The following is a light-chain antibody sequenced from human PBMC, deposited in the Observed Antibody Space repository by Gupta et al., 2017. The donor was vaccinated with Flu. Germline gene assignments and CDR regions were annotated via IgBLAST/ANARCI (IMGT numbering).Light chain of an antibody. CDR3: QSDDASNVI. J-gene: IGLJ2*01. V-gene: IGLV6-57*02. CDR2: EIN. Sequence: SVFIASNYVQWYQQRPGSAPTLVIYEINQRSPGVPDRFSGSIDSSSTSLSIISPGAETEDEAFYYCQSDDASNVIFGGGTKVTVL. CDR1: SVFIASNY.